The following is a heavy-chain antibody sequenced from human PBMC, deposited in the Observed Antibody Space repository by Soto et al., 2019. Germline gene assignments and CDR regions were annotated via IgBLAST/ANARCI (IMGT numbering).Heavy chain of an antibody. V-gene: IGHV1-69*13. J-gene: IGHJ5*01. CDR3: AKDGGNMPWYLDNWFVS. CDR1: GGTFSSYA. Sequence: GASVKVSCKASGGTFSSYAISWVRQAPGQGLEWMGGIIPIFGTANYAQKFQGRVTITADESTSTAYMELSSLRSEDTAVYYCAKDGGNMPWYLDNWFVSWAQGTPVTVSS. CDR2: IIPIFGTA. D-gene: IGHD3-16*01.